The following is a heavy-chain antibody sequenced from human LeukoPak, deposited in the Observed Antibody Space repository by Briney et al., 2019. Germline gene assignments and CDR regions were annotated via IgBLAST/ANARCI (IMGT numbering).Heavy chain of an antibody. CDR1: GFMFSSYE. J-gene: IGHJ4*02. Sequence: GGSLRLSCAASGFMFSSYEMNWVRQAPGKGLEWISFISSSGSITNYADSVRGRFTISRDNARNSLYLQMDSLRAEDTAVYYCARDQYYGSGTYYNSSKGYFDYWGQGTLVTVSS. D-gene: IGHD3-10*01. CDR3: ARDQYYGSGTYYNSSKGYFDY. CDR2: ISSSGSIT. V-gene: IGHV3-48*03.